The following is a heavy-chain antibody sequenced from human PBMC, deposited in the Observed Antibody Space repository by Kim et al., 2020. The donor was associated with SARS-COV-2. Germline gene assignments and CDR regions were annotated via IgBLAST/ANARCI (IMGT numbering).Heavy chain of an antibody. D-gene: IGHD3-16*01. CDR3: AGVGGHASFHY. Sequence: SETLSLTCNVSGGSLSSTYYWAWIRQPPGEWLEWIGSMYYTGSTYYNPSLKSRVTISAYTSNNQFFLNLTPVTAADTAVYFCAGVGGHASFHYCGQGSLV. CDR1: GGSLSSTYY. CDR2: MYYTGST. V-gene: IGHV4-39*07. J-gene: IGHJ4*02.